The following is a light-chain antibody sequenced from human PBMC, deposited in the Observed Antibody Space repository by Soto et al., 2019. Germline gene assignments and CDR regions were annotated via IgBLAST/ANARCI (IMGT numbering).Light chain of an antibody. J-gene: IGKJ5*01. Sequence: EIVLTQSPCTLSLSPGERATLSCRASQGVRNYLAWYQQKPGKVPRLLIYETSNRATGVPARFSGSGSGTDYTLTITSQEHEDFAVYYCQQHSNWPITFGQGTRLEIK. CDR3: QQHSNWPIT. CDR2: ETS. V-gene: IGKV3-11*01. CDR1: QGVRNY.